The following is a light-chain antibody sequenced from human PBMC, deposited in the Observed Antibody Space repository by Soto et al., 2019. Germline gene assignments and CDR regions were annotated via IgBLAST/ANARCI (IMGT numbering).Light chain of an antibody. Sequence: EIVMTQSPATLSVSPGERATLSCRASQSVSNNLAWYQQKPGQAPRLLIYGASTRATGIPARFSGSGSGTEFTLTISSLQSEDFAVYYCQQYNNWRRSFGQGTKLEIK. CDR1: QSVSNN. CDR2: GAS. V-gene: IGKV3-15*01. CDR3: QQYNNWRRS. J-gene: IGKJ2*01.